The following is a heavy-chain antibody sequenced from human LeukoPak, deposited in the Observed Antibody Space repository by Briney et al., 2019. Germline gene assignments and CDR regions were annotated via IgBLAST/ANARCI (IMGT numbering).Heavy chain of an antibody. CDR1: GFTFSDFS. V-gene: IGHV3-15*01. Sequence: PGGSLRLSCAASGFTFSDFSMTWVRQAPGKGLEWVGRIKSKTDGGTTDYAAPVKGRFTISRDDSKNTLYLQMNSLKTEDTAVYYCTTDRPYCGGDCYSGTLDAFDIWGQGTMVTVSS. CDR3: TTDRPYCGGDCYSGTLDAFDI. CDR2: IKSKTDGGTT. D-gene: IGHD2-21*02. J-gene: IGHJ3*02.